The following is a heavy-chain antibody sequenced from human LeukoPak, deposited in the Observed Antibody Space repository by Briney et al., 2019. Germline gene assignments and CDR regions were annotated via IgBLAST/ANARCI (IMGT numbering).Heavy chain of an antibody. CDR1: GGSISSGDYY. D-gene: IGHD7-27*01. CDR2: IYYSGST. CDR3: ARDLPRVGLGY. Sequence: SETLSLTCTVSGGSISSGDYYWSWIRQPPGRGLEWIGSIYYSGSTYYNPSIKSRVTISVDTSKTQFPLKLSSVTAADTAVYYCARDLPRVGLGYWGQGTLVTVSS. J-gene: IGHJ4*02. V-gene: IGHV4-30-4*08.